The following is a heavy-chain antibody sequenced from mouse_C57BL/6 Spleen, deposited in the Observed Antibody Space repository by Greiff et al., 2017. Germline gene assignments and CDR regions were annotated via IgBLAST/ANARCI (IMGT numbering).Heavy chain of an antibody. J-gene: IGHJ4*01. CDR3: ARSYDGYYYALDY. V-gene: IGHV1-78*01. CDR1: GYTFTDHT. Sequence: QVQLQQSDAELVKPGASVKISCKVSGYTFTDHTIHWVQQRPEQGLEWIGYLYPSDGSTKYNEKFKGHATLTADTSYSTAYMQLNSLKSEDSAVYVCARSYDGYYYALDYWGQGTSVTVAS. CDR2: LYPSDGST. D-gene: IGHD2-3*01.